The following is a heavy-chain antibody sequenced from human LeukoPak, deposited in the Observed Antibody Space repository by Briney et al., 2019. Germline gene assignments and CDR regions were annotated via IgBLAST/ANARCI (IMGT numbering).Heavy chain of an antibody. J-gene: IGHJ6*03. V-gene: IGHV4-59*08. Sequence: SETLSLTCTVSGGSISGYYWAWIRQSPAKGLEWIGYVHNLEDTNYNPSLKSRVTISIDTSKNQFSLKVNSATAADTAVYYCARGDCSSTICYSPMDVWGKGTTVTVSS. CDR2: VHNLEDT. CDR1: GGSISGYY. CDR3: ARGDCSSTICYSPMDV. D-gene: IGHD2-2*01.